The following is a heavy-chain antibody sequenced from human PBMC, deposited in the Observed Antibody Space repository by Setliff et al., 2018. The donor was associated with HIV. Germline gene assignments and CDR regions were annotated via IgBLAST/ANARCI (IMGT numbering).Heavy chain of an antibody. CDR3: ARIFGDQGYYYGMDV. J-gene: IGHJ6*02. CDR2: IYTSGLT. Sequence: LSLTCAVYGGSFSGYFWTWIRQPALKGLEWIGRIYTSGLTNYNPSLKSRVTISVDTSKNQFSLKLSSVIAADTAVYYCARIFGDQGYYYGMDVWGQGTTVTVSS. CDR1: GGSFSGYF. V-gene: IGHV4-59*10. D-gene: IGHD3-3*01.